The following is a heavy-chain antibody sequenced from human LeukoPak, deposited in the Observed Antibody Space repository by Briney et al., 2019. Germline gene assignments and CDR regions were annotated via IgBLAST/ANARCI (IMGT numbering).Heavy chain of an antibody. D-gene: IGHD6-19*01. CDR3: ARGRLTSSWYYFDY. Sequence: PGGSPRLSCAASGFTFSSYAMSWVRQAPGKGLVWVSRISTDGSSNTYADSVKGRFTISRDNAKNTLYLQMNSLRAEDTAVYYCARGRLTSSWYYFDYWGQGTLVTVSS. V-gene: IGHV3-74*01. J-gene: IGHJ4*02. CDR1: GFTFSSYA. CDR2: ISTDGSSN.